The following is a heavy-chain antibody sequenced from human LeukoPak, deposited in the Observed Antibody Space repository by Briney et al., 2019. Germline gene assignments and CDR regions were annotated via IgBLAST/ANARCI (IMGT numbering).Heavy chain of an antibody. J-gene: IGHJ4*02. Sequence: KSGGSLRLSCAASGFTFSSYSMNWVRQAPGKGLEWVSSISSSSSYIYYADSVKGRFTISRDNAKNSLYLQMNSLRAEDTAVYYCARDPESGSYFSQASPSIDYWGQGTLVTVSS. CDR3: ARDPESGSYFSQASPSIDY. V-gene: IGHV3-21*01. D-gene: IGHD1-26*01. CDR2: ISSSSSYI. CDR1: GFTFSSYS.